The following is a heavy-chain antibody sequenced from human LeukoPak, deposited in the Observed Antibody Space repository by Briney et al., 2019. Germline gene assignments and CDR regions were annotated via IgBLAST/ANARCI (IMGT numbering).Heavy chain of an antibody. Sequence: SQTLSLTCTVSGGSISSSTYYWGWLRQPPGKGLEWFGAISSTGTTYYNPSLRRRVSISVDTSKNHFSLSLRSVTAADTALYYCASAPRQASIGGLDYWGQGTLVTVSS. CDR1: GGSISSSTYY. CDR3: ASAPRQASIGGLDY. V-gene: IGHV4-39*02. J-gene: IGHJ4*02. CDR2: ISSTGTT. D-gene: IGHD3-16*01.